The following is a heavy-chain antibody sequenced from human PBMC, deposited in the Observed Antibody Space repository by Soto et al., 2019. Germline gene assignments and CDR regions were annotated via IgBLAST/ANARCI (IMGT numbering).Heavy chain of an antibody. J-gene: IGHJ6*02. CDR2: IYTSGST. V-gene: IGHV4-4*07. CDR1: GGPISDYY. Sequence: QVQLQESGPGLVKPSETLSLTCTISGGPISDYYWTWVRQAAGMGLEWIGRIYTSGSTTYNPPLNSRVTITVATSRNQLSLKLSSVTAADRAVYFCAGDQGYYYSGMDVWGQGATVTVSS. CDR3: AGDQGYYYSGMDV.